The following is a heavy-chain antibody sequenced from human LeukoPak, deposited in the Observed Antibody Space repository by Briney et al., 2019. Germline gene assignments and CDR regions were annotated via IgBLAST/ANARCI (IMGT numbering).Heavy chain of an antibody. CDR2: INHSGST. Sequence: SETLSLTCAVYGGSFSGYYWSWIRQPPGKGLEWIGEINHSGSTNYNPSLKSRVTISVDTSKNQFSLKLSSVTAADTAVYYCARVAGIVVVPAILDYWGQGTPVTVSS. V-gene: IGHV4-34*01. CDR1: GGSFSGYY. D-gene: IGHD2-21*02. J-gene: IGHJ4*02. CDR3: ARVAGIVVVPAILDY.